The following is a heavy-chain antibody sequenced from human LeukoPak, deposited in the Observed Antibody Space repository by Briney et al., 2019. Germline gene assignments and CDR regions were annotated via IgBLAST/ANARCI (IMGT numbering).Heavy chain of an antibody. CDR3: ARVDYGDYGFDY. V-gene: IGHV3-66*01. J-gene: IGHJ4*02. CDR2: IYSGGST. D-gene: IGHD4-17*01. Sequence: GGSLRLSCAASGFTVSSNYMSWIRQAPGKGLEWVSVIYSGGSTYYADSVKGRFTISRDNSKNTLYLQMNSLRAEDTAVYYCARVDYGDYGFDYWGQGTLVTVSS. CDR1: GFTVSSNY.